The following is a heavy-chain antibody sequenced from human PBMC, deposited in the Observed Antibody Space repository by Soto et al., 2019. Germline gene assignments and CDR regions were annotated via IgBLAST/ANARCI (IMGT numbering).Heavy chain of an antibody. CDR3: ASSTSGWYQYYYGMDV. J-gene: IGHJ6*02. CDR2: INAGNGNT. V-gene: IGHV1-3*01. CDR1: GYTFTSYA. D-gene: IGHD6-19*01. Sequence: ASVKVSCKASGYTFTSYAMHWVRQAPGQRLEWMGWINAGNGNTKYSQKFQGRVTITRDTSASTAYMELSSLRPKDTAVYYCASSTSGWYQYYYGMDVWGQGTTVTVSS.